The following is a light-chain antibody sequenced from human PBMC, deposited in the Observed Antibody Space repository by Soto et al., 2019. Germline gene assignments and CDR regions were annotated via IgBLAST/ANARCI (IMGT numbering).Light chain of an antibody. V-gene: IGLV1-51*02. J-gene: IGLJ3*02. Sequence: QSVLTQPPSVSAAPGQTVTISCSGSSSNIGNNYTFWYQQFPGTAPKLLISENDRRPSGIPDRFSGSTSGTSATLDITGLQTGDEADYYCGTWDSRLSAAVFGGGTKLTVL. CDR3: GTWDSRLSAAV. CDR1: SSNIGNNY. CDR2: END.